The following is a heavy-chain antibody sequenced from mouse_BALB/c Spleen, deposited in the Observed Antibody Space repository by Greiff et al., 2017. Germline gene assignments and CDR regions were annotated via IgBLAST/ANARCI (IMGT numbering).Heavy chain of an antibody. CDR1: GYSITSDYA. V-gene: IGHV3-2*02. Sequence: EVQLQESGPGLVKPSQSLSLTCTVTGYSITSDYAWNWIRQFPGNKLEWMGYISYSGSTSYNPSLKSRISITRDTSKNQFFLQLNSVTTEDTATYYCANLRPFAYWGQGTLVTVSA. J-gene: IGHJ3*01. CDR2: ISYSGST. D-gene: IGHD1-2*01. CDR3: ANLRPFAY.